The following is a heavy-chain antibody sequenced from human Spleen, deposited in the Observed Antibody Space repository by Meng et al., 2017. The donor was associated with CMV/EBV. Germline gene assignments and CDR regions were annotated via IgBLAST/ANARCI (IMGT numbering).Heavy chain of an antibody. CDR1: GFIVSNNY. CDR3: ARGLLDSSDYYYYCLDV. V-gene: IGHV3-53*01. D-gene: IGHD3-10*01. Sequence: GESLKISCAASGFIVSNNYMSWVRQAPGKGLEWVSIIHSGGSTYYADSVKGRCTISGDNSKNTLHLQMNNLRAEDTAVYYCARGLLDSSDYYYYCLDVWGQGTAVTVSS. J-gene: IGHJ6*02. CDR2: IHSGGST.